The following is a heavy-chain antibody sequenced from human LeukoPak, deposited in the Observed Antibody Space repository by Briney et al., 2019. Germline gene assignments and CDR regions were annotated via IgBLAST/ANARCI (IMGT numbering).Heavy chain of an antibody. V-gene: IGHV4-61*02. J-gene: IGHJ4*02. D-gene: IGHD3-22*01. CDR2: IYTSGST. Sequence: PSETLSLTCTVSGNSISSGDNYWSWIRQPAGKGLEWIERIYTSGSTNYNPSLKSRVTISGDTSKNQFSLRLSSVTAADTAVYYCARASYSYDINGWVPFDYWGQGTLVTVSS. CDR1: GNSISSGDNY. CDR3: ARASYSYDINGWVPFDY.